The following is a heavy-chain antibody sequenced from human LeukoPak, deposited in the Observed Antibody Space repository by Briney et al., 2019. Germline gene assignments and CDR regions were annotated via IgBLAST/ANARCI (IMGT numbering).Heavy chain of an antibody. J-gene: IGHJ6*02. D-gene: IGHD6-13*01. CDR3: ARVVAAADYYYYYGMDV. Sequence: SETLSLTCTVSGGSISSGGYYWSWIRQPPGKGLEWIGYIYHSGSTYYNPSLKSRVTISVDTSKNQFSLKLSSVTAADTAVYYCARVVAAADYYYYYGMDVWGQGTTVTVSS. CDR1: GGSISSGGYY. CDR2: IYHSGST. V-gene: IGHV4-30-2*01.